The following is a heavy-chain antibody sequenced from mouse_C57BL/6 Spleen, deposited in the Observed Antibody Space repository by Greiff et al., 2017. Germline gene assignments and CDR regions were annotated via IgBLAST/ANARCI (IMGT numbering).Heavy chain of an antibody. J-gene: IGHJ4*01. CDR1: GYTFTSYW. CDR2: IHPNSGST. Sequence: QVQLKQPGAELVKPGASVKLSCKASGYTFTSYWMHWVKQRPGQGLEWIGMIHPNSGSTNYNEKFKSKATLTVDKSSSTAYMQLSSLTSEDSAVYYCARRIAGNAMDYWGQGTSVTVSS. CDR3: ARRIAGNAMDY. V-gene: IGHV1-64*01.